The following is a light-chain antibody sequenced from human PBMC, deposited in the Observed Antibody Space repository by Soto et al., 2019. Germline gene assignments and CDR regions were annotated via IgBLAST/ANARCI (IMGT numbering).Light chain of an antibody. CDR1: QSVSTY. Sequence: EIVLTQSPATLSLSPGERATLSCRASQSVSTYLAWYQQKPGQAPRLLIYDASNRATGIPARFSGSGSGTDFPLTISSLEPEDCAVYYCQHRSNWPRTFGQGTKLEIK. V-gene: IGKV3-11*01. CDR3: QHRSNWPRT. CDR2: DAS. J-gene: IGKJ2*01.